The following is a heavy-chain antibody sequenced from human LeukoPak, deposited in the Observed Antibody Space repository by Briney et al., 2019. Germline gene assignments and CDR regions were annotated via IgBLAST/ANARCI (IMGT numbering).Heavy chain of an antibody. CDR2: IYYSGST. CDR3: ARDGCSSTSCYAPVFDY. CDR1: GVSISSGDYY. D-gene: IGHD2-2*01. J-gene: IGHJ4*02. V-gene: IGHV4-30-4*08. Sequence: SETLSLTCTVSGVSISSGDYYWSWIRQPPGKGLEWIGYIYYSGSTYYNPSLKSRVTISVDTSKNQFSLKLSSVTAADTAVYYCARDGCSSTSCYAPVFDYWGQGTLVTVSS.